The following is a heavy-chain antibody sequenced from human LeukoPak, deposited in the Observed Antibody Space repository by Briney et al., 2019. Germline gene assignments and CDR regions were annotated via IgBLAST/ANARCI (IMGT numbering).Heavy chain of an antibody. CDR1: GFTFSSYS. CDR2: ISSSSSYI. V-gene: IGHV3-21*01. Sequence: KTGGSLRLSCAASGFTFSSYSMNWVRQAPGKGLEWVSSISSSSSYIYYADSVKGRFTISRDNAKNSLYLQMNSLRAEDTAVYYCARGYLGGQQPQRNDWFDPWGQGTLVTVSS. CDR3: ARGYLGGQQPQRNDWFDP. J-gene: IGHJ5*02. D-gene: IGHD6-13*01.